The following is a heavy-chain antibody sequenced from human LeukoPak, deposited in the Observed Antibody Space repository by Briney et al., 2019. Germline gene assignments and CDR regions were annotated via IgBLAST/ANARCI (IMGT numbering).Heavy chain of an antibody. V-gene: IGHV3-48*03. CDR1: GFTFSSYE. CDR3: ARINWLDP. Sequence: SGGSLRPSCAASGFTFSSYEMNWVRQAPGKGLERVSYISTSGTTIYYADSVKGRFTISRDNAKKSLYLQMNSLRAEDTAVYYCARINWLDPWGQGTLVTVSS. CDR2: ISTSGTTI. J-gene: IGHJ5*02.